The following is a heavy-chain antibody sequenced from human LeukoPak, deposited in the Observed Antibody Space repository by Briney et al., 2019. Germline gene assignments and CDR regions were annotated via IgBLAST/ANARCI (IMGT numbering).Heavy chain of an antibody. CDR2: INPSGGST. D-gene: IGHD1-26*01. Sequence: ASVKVSCKASGYTFTSYYMHWVRQAPGQGLEWMGIINPSGGSTSYAQKFQGRVTMTRDMSTSTVYMELSSLRSEDTAVYYCARSNPGGNYYAAGYFDYWGQGTLVTVCS. J-gene: IGHJ4*02. CDR3: ARSNPGGNYYAAGYFDY. CDR1: GYTFTSYY. V-gene: IGHV1-46*01.